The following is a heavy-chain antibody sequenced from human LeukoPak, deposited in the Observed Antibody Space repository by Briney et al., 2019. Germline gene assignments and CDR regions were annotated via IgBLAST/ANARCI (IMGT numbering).Heavy chain of an antibody. Sequence: GGSLRLSCAASGFTFSSYGMHWVRQAPGKGLEWVAFIRYGGSNKYYADSVKGRFTISRDNSKNTLYLQMNSLRAEDTAVYYCAKDEYYYGSGASYYFDYWGQGTLVTVSS. D-gene: IGHD3-10*01. CDR3: AKDEYYYGSGASYYFDY. J-gene: IGHJ4*02. V-gene: IGHV3-30*02. CDR2: IRYGGSNK. CDR1: GFTFSSYG.